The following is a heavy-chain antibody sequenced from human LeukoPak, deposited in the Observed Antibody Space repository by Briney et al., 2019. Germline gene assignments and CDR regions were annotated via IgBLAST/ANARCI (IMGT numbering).Heavy chain of an antibody. CDR1: GFTFSSYA. V-gene: IGHV3-30*04. CDR3: AKNGDRGAYCSGGSCYPYYYYNMGV. Sequence: PGVSLRLSCAPSGFTFSSYAMHWVRQAPGKGLEWVAVISYDGSNKYYADSVKGRFTISRDNSKNTLYLQMNSLRAEDTAIYYCAKNGDRGAYCSGGSCYPYYYYNMGVWGKGTTVTISS. J-gene: IGHJ6*03. D-gene: IGHD2-15*01. CDR2: ISYDGSNK.